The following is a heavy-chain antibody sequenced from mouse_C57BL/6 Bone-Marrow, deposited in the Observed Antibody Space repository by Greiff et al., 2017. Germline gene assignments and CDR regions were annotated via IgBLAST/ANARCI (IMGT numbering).Heavy chain of an antibody. Sequence: QVQLQQPGAELVKPGASVKMSCKASGYTFTSYWMTWVKQRPGQGLEWIGDIYPGSGSTTYNEKFKSKATLTVDTSSSTAYMQLSSLTSEDSAVYYCARPSDSTYGYFGFWGRGTAVTV. J-gene: IGHJ1*03. V-gene: IGHV1-55*01. CDR2: IYPGSGST. CDR3: ARPSDSTYGYFGF. CDR1: GYTFTSYW. D-gene: IGHD2-5*01.